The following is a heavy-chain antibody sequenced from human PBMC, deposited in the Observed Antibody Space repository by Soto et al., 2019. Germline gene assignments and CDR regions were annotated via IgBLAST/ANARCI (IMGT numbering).Heavy chain of an antibody. J-gene: IGHJ6*02. CDR3: EQGKDPAVVSYGFDR. Sequence: GESLSLTCAVSGFSVNSYWKHWGCKAPGKGMVWLSRFGGDENYTAYADSAMNRLTISRDITKNKIFLQMNSLRAEETTANYFEQGKDPAVVSYGFDRWVRGTRVSVS. D-gene: IGHD1-26*01. V-gene: IGHV3-74*01. CDR1: GFSVNSYW. CDR2: FGGDENYT.